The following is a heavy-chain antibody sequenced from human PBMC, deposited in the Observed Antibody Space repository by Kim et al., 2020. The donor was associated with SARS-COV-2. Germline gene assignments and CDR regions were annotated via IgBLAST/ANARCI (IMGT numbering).Heavy chain of an antibody. CDR1: GGSISSGDYY. Sequence: SETLSLTCTVSGGSISSGDYYWSWIRQPPGKGLEWIGYIYYSGSTYYNPSLKSRVTISVDTSKNQFSLKLSSVTAADTAVYYCASFQWLGRGVFDYWGQGTLVTVSS. J-gene: IGHJ4*02. D-gene: IGHD6-19*01. CDR2: IYYSGST. V-gene: IGHV4-30-4*01. CDR3: ASFQWLGRGVFDY.